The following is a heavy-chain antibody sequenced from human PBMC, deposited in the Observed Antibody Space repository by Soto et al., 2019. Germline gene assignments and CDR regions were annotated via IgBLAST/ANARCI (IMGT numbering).Heavy chain of an antibody. Sequence: EVQLLESAGGLVQPGGSLRLSCAASGFTFSSYAMNWVRQAPGKGLEWVSAISGSGGITYYADAVKGRFTISRDNSKNTLYLQMNSLRAEDTAVYYCAKYSGYDWGYNWFDPWGQGTLVTVSS. CDR2: ISGSGGIT. CDR1: GFTFSSYA. D-gene: IGHD5-12*01. J-gene: IGHJ5*02. CDR3: AKYSGYDWGYNWFDP. V-gene: IGHV3-23*01.